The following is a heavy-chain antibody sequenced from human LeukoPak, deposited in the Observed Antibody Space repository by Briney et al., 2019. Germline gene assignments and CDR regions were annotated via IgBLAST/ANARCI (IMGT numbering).Heavy chain of an antibody. V-gene: IGHV4-59*12. CDR2: IYYSGST. D-gene: IGHD3-9*01. J-gene: IGHJ3*02. CDR3: ARDLQWHYDILTGYQRAFDI. Sequence: SETLSLTCDVSGGSISSYYWSWIRQPPGKGLEWIGYIYYSGSTYYNPSLKSRVTISVDTSKNQFSLKLSSVTAADTAVYYCARDLQWHYDILTGYQRAFDIWGQGTMVTVSS. CDR1: GGSISSYY.